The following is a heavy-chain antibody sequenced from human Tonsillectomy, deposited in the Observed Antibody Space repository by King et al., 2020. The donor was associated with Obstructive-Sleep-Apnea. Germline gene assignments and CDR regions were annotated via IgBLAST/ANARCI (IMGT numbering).Heavy chain of an antibody. CDR2: ISYDGSNK. Sequence: VQLVESGGGVVQPGRSLRLSCAASGFTFSSYAMHWVRQAPGKGLEWVAIISYDGSNKYYADSVKGRFTISRDNSKNTLYLQMNSLKAEDTAVYYCARDRLGYSGPGDAFDVWGQGTMVTVSS. D-gene: IGHD6-13*01. J-gene: IGHJ3*01. V-gene: IGHV3-30*04. CDR3: ARDRLGYSGPGDAFDV. CDR1: GFTFSSYA.